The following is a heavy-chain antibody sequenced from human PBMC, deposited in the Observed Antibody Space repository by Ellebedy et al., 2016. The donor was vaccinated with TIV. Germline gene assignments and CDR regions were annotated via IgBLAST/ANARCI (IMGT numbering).Heavy chain of an antibody. CDR2: ISAYNGNT. V-gene: IGHV1-18*01. J-gene: IGHJ4*02. D-gene: IGHD5-12*01. CDR1: GYTFTSYG. Sequence: ASVKVSXXASGYTFTSYGISWVRQAPGQGLEWMGWISAYNGNTNYAQKLQGRVTMTTDTSTSTAYMELRSLRSEDTAVYYCAREVQGGLVATALDYWGQGTLVTVSS. CDR3: AREVQGGLVATALDY.